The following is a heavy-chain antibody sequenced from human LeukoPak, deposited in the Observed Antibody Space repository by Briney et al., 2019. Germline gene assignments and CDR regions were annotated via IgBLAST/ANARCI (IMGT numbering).Heavy chain of an antibody. CDR2: ITGSGGTT. Sequence: GGSLRLSCAASGFTFSSYAMSWVRQAPGKGLEWVSGITGSGGTTHYADSVRGRFTISRDNSKNTLYLQMTSLRAEDRAVYYCAKILGYCSGGSCVFDYWGQGTLVTVSS. CDR1: GFTFSSYA. J-gene: IGHJ4*02. D-gene: IGHD2-15*01. V-gene: IGHV3-23*01. CDR3: AKILGYCSGGSCVFDY.